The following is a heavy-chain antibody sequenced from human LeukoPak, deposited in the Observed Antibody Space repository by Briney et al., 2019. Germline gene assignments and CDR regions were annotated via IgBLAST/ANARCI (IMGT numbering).Heavy chain of an antibody. D-gene: IGHD6-6*01. CDR2: IIPIFGIA. CDR3: ARAVAARPFDP. Sequence: SVKVSCKASGGTCSSYAISWVRQAPGQGLEWMGRIIPIFGIANYAQKFQGRVTITADKSTSTAYMELSSLRSEDTAVYYCARAVAARPFDPWGQGTLVTVSS. CDR1: GGTCSSYA. J-gene: IGHJ5*02. V-gene: IGHV1-69*04.